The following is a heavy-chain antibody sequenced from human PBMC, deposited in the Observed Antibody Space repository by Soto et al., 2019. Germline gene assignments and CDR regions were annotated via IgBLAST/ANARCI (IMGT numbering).Heavy chain of an antibody. Sequence: SETLSLTCTVSGGSISSSSYYWGWIRQPPGKGLEWIGSIYYSGSTYYNPSLKSRVTISVDTSKNQFSLKLSSVTAADTAVYYCARKYSPPYYFDYWGQGTLVTVSS. CDR1: GGSISSSSYY. J-gene: IGHJ4*02. D-gene: IGHD6-6*01. V-gene: IGHV4-39*01. CDR2: IYYSGST. CDR3: ARKYSPPYYFDY.